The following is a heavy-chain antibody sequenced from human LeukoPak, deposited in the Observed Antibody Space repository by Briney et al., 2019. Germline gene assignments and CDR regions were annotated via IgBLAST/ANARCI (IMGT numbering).Heavy chain of an antibody. J-gene: IGHJ4*02. D-gene: IGHD1-14*01. CDR3: ARGNPGGEFY. CDR1: EFTVSGDY. CDR2: IYSGGST. V-gene: IGHV3-53*01. Sequence: PGGSLRLSCAASEFTVSGDYMSWVRQAPGKGLEWVSIIYSGGSTYYADSVKGRFTISRDNSKNTLYLQVNSLRAEDTAVYYYARGNPGGEFYWGQGTLVTVSS.